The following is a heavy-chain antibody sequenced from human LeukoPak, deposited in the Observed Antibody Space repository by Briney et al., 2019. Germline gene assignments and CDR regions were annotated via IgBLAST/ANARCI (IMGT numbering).Heavy chain of an antibody. Sequence: PGRSLRLSCAASGFTFSSYAMHWVRQAPGKGLEWVAVISYDGSNKYYADSVKGRFTISRDNSKNTLYLQMNSLRAEDTAVYYCARDPDGGAFDYWGQGTLVTVSS. D-gene: IGHD2-15*01. J-gene: IGHJ4*02. CDR2: ISYDGSNK. CDR3: ARDPDGGAFDY. CDR1: GFTFSSYA. V-gene: IGHV3-30*04.